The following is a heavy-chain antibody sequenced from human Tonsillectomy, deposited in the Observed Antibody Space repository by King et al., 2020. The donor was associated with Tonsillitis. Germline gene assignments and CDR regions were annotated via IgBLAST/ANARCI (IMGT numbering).Heavy chain of an antibody. V-gene: IGHV4-39*01. CDR2: IYYSGST. D-gene: IGHD3-3*01. CDR1: GGSISSSSYY. J-gene: IGHJ4*02. CDR3: ARLVIFGVIRD. Sequence: LQLQESGPGLVKPSETLSLTCSVSGGSISSSSYYWGWIRQPPGKGLEWIGGIYYSGSTYYNPSLKSRGTISVDTSKNQFSLKLSSVTAADTAVYYCARLVIFGVIRDWGQGTLVTVSS.